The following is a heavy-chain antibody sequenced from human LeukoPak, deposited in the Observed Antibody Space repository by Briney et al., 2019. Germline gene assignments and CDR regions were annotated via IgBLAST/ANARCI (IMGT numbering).Heavy chain of an antibody. Sequence: GGSLRLSCAASGSTFSNAWMSWVRQAPGKGLEWVGRIKSKTDGGTTAYAAPVTGRFTISRDDSKNTLYLQMNSLKTEDTAVYYCTTTAVADLGFDYWGQGTLVTVSS. V-gene: IGHV3-15*01. CDR1: GSTFSNAW. CDR3: TTTAVADLGFDY. CDR2: IKSKTDGGTT. D-gene: IGHD6-19*01. J-gene: IGHJ4*02.